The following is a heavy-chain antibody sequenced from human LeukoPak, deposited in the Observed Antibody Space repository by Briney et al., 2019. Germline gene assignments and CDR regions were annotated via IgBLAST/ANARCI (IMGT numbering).Heavy chain of an antibody. J-gene: IGHJ5*02. Sequence: PGGSLRLSCAASGFTFSSYGMHWVRQAPGKGLEWVAVIWYDGSNKYYADSVNVRCTISRDNSKNTLYLQMKSLRAEDTAVYYCRRDNLVKSRFDPWGRGTLVTVSS. V-gene: IGHV3-33*01. CDR3: RRDNLVKSRFDP. CDR1: GFTFSSYG. CDR2: IWYDGSNK. D-gene: IGHD2-8*02.